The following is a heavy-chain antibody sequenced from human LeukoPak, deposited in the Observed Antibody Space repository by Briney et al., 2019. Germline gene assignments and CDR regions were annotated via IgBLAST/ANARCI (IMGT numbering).Heavy chain of an antibody. Sequence: ASVKVSCKASGGTFSSYAISWVRQAPGQGLEWMGWINPNSGGTNYAQKFQGWVTMTRDTSISTAYMELSRLRSDDTAVYYCARTQLGYCSGGSCYSDAFDIWGQGTMVTVSS. CDR2: INPNSGGT. CDR3: ARTQLGYCSGGSCYSDAFDI. V-gene: IGHV1-2*04. D-gene: IGHD2-15*01. CDR1: GGTFSSYA. J-gene: IGHJ3*02.